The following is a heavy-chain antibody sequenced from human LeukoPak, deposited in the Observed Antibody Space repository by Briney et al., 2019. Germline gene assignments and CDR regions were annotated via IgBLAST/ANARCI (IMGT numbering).Heavy chain of an antibody. CDR3: ARDELGGAFDI. V-gene: IGHV4-39*02. CDR1: GGSISSSSYY. CDR2: IYYSGST. Sequence: SETLSLTCTVSGGSISSSSYYWGWIRQPPGKGLEWIGSIYYSGSTYYNPSLKRRVTISVDTSKNQFSLKLSSVTAADTAVYYCARDELGGAFDIWGQGTMVTVSS. J-gene: IGHJ3*02. D-gene: IGHD7-27*01.